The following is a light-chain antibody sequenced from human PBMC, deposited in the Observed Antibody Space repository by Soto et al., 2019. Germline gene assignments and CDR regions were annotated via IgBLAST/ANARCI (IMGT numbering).Light chain of an antibody. CDR3: QQYYSIPRT. CDR1: QSVLYSSNNKNY. CDR2: WAS. V-gene: IGKV4-1*01. J-gene: IGKJ1*01. Sequence: DIVMTQSPDSLAVSLGERATINCKSSQSVLYSSNNKNYLAWYHQKPGQPPKLLIYWASTRESGVPDRFSGSGSGTDFTLTISSLQAEDVAIYYCQQYYSIPRTFGQGTKVEIK.